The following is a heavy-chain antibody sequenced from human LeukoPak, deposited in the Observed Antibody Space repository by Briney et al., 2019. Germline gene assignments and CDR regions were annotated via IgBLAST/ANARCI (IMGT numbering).Heavy chain of an antibody. V-gene: IGHV3-7*01. Sequence: PGGSLRLSCVASGFSFSTYWMSWVRQAPGKGLEWVANIKEDGSEKYYVDSVKGRFTMSRDNAKNSVYLQMNRLRAEDTAVYYCARAGYRYAYDYWGQGTLVTVSS. CDR2: IKEDGSEK. D-gene: IGHD5-18*01. J-gene: IGHJ4*02. CDR3: ARAGYRYAYDY. CDR1: GFSFSTYW.